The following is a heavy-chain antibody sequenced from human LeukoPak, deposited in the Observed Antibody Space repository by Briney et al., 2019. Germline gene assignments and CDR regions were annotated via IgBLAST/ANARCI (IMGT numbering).Heavy chain of an antibody. J-gene: IGHJ6*02. Sequence: SETLSLTCAVYGGSFSGYYWSWIRQPPGKGLEWIGEINHSGSTNYNPSLKSRVAISVDTSKNQFSLKLSSVTAADTAVYYCARGRGGRATQYYYYYYGMDVWGQGTTVTVSS. CDR1: GGSFSGYY. CDR3: ARGRGGRATQYYYYYYGMDV. CDR2: INHSGST. D-gene: IGHD3-16*01. V-gene: IGHV4-34*01.